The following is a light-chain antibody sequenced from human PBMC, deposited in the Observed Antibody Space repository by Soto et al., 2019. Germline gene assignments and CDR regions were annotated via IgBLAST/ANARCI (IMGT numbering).Light chain of an antibody. CDR2: ANT. CDR1: SSNIGADYD. Sequence: QSVLTQPPSVSGAPGQRVTISFTGSSSNIGADYDVHWYQQLPGAAPKLLIRANTHRPSGVPDRFSASKSGTSASLAITGLQADDEADYYCNSYRSSPASYVFGTGTKVTVL. J-gene: IGLJ1*01. V-gene: IGLV1-40*01. CDR3: NSYRSSPASYV.